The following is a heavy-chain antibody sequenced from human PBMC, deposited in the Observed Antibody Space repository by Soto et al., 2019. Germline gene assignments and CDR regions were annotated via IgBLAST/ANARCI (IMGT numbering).Heavy chain of an antibody. CDR3: ASGALLVVTAPFDY. D-gene: IGHD2-21*02. V-gene: IGHV4-34*01. CDR2: INHSGST. CDR1: GGSFSGYY. Sequence: SETLSLTCAVYGGSFSGYYWSWIRQPPGKGLEWIGEINHSGSTNYNPSLKSRVTISVDTSKNQFSLKLSSVTAADTAVYYCASGALLVVTAPFDYWGQGTLVTVSS. J-gene: IGHJ4*02.